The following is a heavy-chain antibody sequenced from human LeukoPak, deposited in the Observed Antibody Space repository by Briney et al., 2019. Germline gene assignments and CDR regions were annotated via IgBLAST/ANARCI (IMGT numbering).Heavy chain of an antibody. J-gene: IGHJ6*03. CDR1: GFTFSSYG. CDR2: IWYDGSNK. V-gene: IGHV3-33*06. D-gene: IGHD3-16*01. CDR3: AKGRGSRSGKTNGPYYYMDV. Sequence: PGGSLRLSCAASGFTFSSYGMHWVRQAPGKGLEWVAVIWYDGSNKYYADSVKGRFTISRDNSKNALYLQMNSLRAEDTAVYYCAKGRGSRSGKTNGPYYYMDVWGKGTTVTVSS.